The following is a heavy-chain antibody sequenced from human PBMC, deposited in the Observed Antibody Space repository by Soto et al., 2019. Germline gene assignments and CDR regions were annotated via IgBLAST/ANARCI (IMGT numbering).Heavy chain of an antibody. J-gene: IGHJ3*02. Sequence: AETLSLTRSFAGGYTRKYNWYLVQQYAGKGLEWIGRIYSNGKAYYNPSLKSRVTMSLDTLNNQVSLRLSSVTAADTAKYFGARERTYQLSGDDTVDNCGLGTMVTVS. V-gene: IGHV4-4*07. CDR2: IYSNGKA. D-gene: IGHD2-2*01. CDR1: GGYTRKYN. CDR3: ARERTYQLSGDDTVDN.